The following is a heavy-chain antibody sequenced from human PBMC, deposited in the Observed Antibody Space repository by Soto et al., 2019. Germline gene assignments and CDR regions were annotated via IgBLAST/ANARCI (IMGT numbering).Heavy chain of an antibody. J-gene: IGHJ4*02. CDR2: ISSSGSAI. CDR3: ARGDYGDYGYYFDY. D-gene: IGHD4-17*01. V-gene: IGHV3-48*03. Sequence: EVQLVDSGGGLVQPGGSLRLSCAVSGFTFSSYEFNWVRQAPGKGLEWVSYISSSGSAIYYADSVKGRFTISRDNAKNSLYLQMNSLRAEDTAVYYCARGDYGDYGYYFDYWGQGTLVTVSS. CDR1: GFTFSSYE.